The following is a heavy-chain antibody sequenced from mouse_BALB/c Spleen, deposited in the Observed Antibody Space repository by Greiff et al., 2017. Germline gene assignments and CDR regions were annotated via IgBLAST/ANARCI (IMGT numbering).Heavy chain of an antibody. CDR2: IWSGGST. J-gene: IGHJ3*01. CDR1: GFSLTSYG. Sequence: QVQLKESGPGLVQPSQSLSITCTVSGFSLTSYGVHWVRQSPGKGLEWLGVIWSGGSTDYNAAFISRLSISKDNSKSQVFFKMNSLQANDTAIYYCARNEGYDYDSAWFAYWGQGTLVTVSA. V-gene: IGHV2-2*02. CDR3: ARNEGYDYDSAWFAY. D-gene: IGHD2-4*01.